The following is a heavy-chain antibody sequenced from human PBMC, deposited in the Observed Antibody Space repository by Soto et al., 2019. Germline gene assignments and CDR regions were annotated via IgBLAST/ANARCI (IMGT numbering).Heavy chain of an antibody. CDR3: GRGVGKGEVVSFYCMGV. Sequence: ASVKVSCKASGYTFTGYYMHWVRQAPGQGLEWMGWINPNSGGTNYAQKFQGWVTMTRDTSISTAYMELSRLRSDDTAVYYCGRGVGKGEVVSFYCMGVWGKGTTVTVS. D-gene: IGHD3-16*01. V-gene: IGHV1-2*04. CDR1: GYTFTGYY. J-gene: IGHJ6*03. CDR2: INPNSGGT.